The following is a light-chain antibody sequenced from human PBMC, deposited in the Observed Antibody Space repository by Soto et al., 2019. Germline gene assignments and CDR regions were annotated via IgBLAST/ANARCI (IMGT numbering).Light chain of an antibody. V-gene: IGKV1-5*03. J-gene: IGKJ1*01. Sequence: DIQMTQSPSTLSTSVGDRVTITCRASQSINDWLAWYQQKPGKAPNLLFSKVSNLESGVPSRFSGSGSGTEFTLTISSLQTDDSETYYCQQFESHSWTFGQGTKVDIK. CDR1: QSINDW. CDR2: KVS. CDR3: QQFESHSWT.